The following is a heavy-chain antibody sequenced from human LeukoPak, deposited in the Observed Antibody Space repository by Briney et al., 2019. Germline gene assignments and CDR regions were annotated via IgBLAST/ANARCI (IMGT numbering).Heavy chain of an antibody. CDR1: GFTVSSNY. Sequence: PGGSLRLSCAASGFTVSSNYMSWVRQAPGKGLEWVSVIYSSGTTYYADSVKGRFTISRDNSKNTLYLQMNSLRAEDTAVYYCAKSSTGSSGYYYGEFDYWGQGTLVTVSS. J-gene: IGHJ4*02. D-gene: IGHD3-22*01. V-gene: IGHV3-53*01. CDR2: IYSSGTT. CDR3: AKSSTGSSGYYYGEFDY.